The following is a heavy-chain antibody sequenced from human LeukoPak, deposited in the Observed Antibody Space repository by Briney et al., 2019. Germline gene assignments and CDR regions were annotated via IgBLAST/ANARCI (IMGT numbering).Heavy chain of an antibody. CDR2: IYPGDSDT. J-gene: IGHJ4*02. CDR3: GRGGYSGYEFDC. V-gene: IGHV5-51*01. Sequence: GESLKISRRASGNSFSTNWIGWVRQMPGKGLEWMGVIYPGDSDTRYSPSFQGQVTMSVDKSISTAYLQWSSLKASDSAMYYCGRGGYSGYEFDCWGQGTLVTVSS. D-gene: IGHD5-12*01. CDR1: GNSFSTNW.